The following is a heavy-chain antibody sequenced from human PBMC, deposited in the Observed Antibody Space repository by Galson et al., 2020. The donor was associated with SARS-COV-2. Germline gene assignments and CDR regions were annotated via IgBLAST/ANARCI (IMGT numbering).Heavy chain of an antibody. CDR3: ARDKLGVYDFWSGYIYDPVYYCYGRDV. V-gene: IGHV3-7*01. Sequence: GGSLRLSCAASGFTFSSYWMSWVRQAPGKGLEWVANIKQDGSEKYYVDSVKGRFTISRDNAKNSLYLQMNSLRAEDTAVYYCARDKLGVYDFWSGYIYDPVYYCYGRDVWGQGTTVTVSS. CDR1: GFTFSSYW. J-gene: IGHJ6*01. CDR2: IKQDGSEK. D-gene: IGHD3-3*01.